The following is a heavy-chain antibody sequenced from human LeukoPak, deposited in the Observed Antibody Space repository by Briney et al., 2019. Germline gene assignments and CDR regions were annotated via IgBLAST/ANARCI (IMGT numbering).Heavy chain of an antibody. CDR3: AKGTSGWYNFDH. J-gene: IGHJ4*02. D-gene: IGHD6-19*01. CDR1: GFTFSSYA. Sequence: GGSPSLCCAASGFTFSSYAMSWVRQAPGKGLEWVSAISGSGGSTYYADSVKGRFTISRDNSENTLYPQMNSLRAEDTAVYYCAKGTSGWYNFDHWGQGTLVTVSS. V-gene: IGHV3-23*01. CDR2: ISGSGGST.